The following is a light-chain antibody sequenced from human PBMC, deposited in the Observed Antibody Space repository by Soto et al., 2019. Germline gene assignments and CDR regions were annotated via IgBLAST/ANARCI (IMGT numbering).Light chain of an antibody. Sequence: QSALTQPPSVSGSPGQSVTISCTGTGSDFGRYNRVSWYQHNPGTAPKLLIYEVTNRPSGVPDRFSGSRSGNTASLTISGLQAEDDADYYCSSFTTSDTGVLGGGTKLTVL. CDR1: GSDFGRYNR. CDR3: SSFTTSDTGV. J-gene: IGLJ3*02. CDR2: EVT. V-gene: IGLV2-18*02.